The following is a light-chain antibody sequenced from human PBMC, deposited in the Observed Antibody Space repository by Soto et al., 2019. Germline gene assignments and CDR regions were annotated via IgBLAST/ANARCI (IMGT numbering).Light chain of an antibody. CDR2: GAS. CDR1: QSFNSIY. V-gene: IGKV3-20*01. Sequence: EIVLTQSPGTLSLSPGERATLSCRASQSFNSIYLAWYQQKPGQAPRLLIYGASSRATGIPDRFGGSGSGTDFTLTISRLEPEDLAVYYCQQYGGSPTWTFGQGTKVDIK. J-gene: IGKJ1*01. CDR3: QQYGGSPTWT.